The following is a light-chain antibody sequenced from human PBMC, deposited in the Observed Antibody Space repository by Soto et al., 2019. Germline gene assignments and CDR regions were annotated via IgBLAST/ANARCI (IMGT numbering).Light chain of an antibody. CDR3: SSYTSSSTLVLYV. J-gene: IGLJ1*01. Sequence: QSALTQPASVSGSPGQSITISCTGTSSDVGGYNYVSWYQQHPGKAPKLMIYEVSNRPSGVSNRFTGSKSGNKASLTISGLQAEDEADYYCSSYTSSSTLVLYVFATGTKLTVL. V-gene: IGLV2-14*01. CDR1: SSDVGGYNY. CDR2: EVS.